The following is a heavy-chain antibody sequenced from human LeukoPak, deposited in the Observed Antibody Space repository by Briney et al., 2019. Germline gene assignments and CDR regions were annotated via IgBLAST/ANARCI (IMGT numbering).Heavy chain of an antibody. V-gene: IGHV3-30-3*01. Sequence: PGGSLRLSCAASGFTFSSYAMHWVRQAPGKGLEWVAVISYDGSNKYYADSVKGRFTISRDNSKNALYLQMNSLRAEDTAAYYCARSPRGNSSGWYNWFDPWGQGTLVTVSS. CDR2: ISYDGSNK. D-gene: IGHD6-19*01. CDR3: ARSPRGNSSGWYNWFDP. J-gene: IGHJ5*02. CDR1: GFTFSSYA.